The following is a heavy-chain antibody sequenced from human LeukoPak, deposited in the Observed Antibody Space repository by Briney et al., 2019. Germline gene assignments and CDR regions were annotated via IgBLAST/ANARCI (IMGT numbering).Heavy chain of an antibody. V-gene: IGHV3-30*02. CDR2: IRYDGSNK. D-gene: IGHD6-13*01. J-gene: IGHJ4*02. CDR1: GFTFSSYG. Sequence: GGSLRLSCAASGFTFSSYGMHWVRQAPGKGLEWVAFIRYDGSNKYYADSVKGRFTISRDNSKNTLYPQMNSLRAEDTAVYYCAKDWGPGIAAAGTSLDYWGQGTLVTVSS. CDR3: AKDWGPGIAAAGTSLDY.